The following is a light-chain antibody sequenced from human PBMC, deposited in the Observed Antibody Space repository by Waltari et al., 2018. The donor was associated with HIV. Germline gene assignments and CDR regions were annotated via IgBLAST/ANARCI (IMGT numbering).Light chain of an antibody. CDR3: CSYAGGSRV. J-gene: IGLJ1*01. Sequence: QSALTQPRSVSGSPGQSVTISCTGTSSDVGGYNFVSWYQQHTGKVPKLLVYGVSKRPSGVPDRFSGPKSGNTASLTISGLQVEDEGDYYCCSYAGGSRVFGTGTKVTVL. V-gene: IGLV2-11*01. CDR2: GVS. CDR1: SSDVGGYNF.